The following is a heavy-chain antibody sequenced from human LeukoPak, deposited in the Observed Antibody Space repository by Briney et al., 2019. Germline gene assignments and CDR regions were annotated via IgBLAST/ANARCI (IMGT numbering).Heavy chain of an antibody. V-gene: IGHV3-21*04. CDR2: ISSSSSYI. CDR1: GFTFSSYS. Sequence: GGSLRLSCAASGFTFSSYSMNWVRQAPGKGLEWVSSISSSSSYIYYADSVKGRFTISRDNAKNSLYLQMNSLRAEDTAVYYCAGGRYYYYYYGMDVWGQGTTVTVSS. CDR3: AGGRYYYYYYGMDV. J-gene: IGHJ6*02.